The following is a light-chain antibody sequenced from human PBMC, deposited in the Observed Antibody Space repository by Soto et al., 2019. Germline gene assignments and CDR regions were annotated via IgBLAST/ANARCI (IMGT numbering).Light chain of an antibody. CDR1: SSDIGSYNY. Sequence: LTQPASVSGYPGQSIAISCTGTSSDIGSYNYVSWYQQHPGKAPKLIIHEVSNRPSGISDHFSGSKSGNTASLTISGLQADDEADYYCSSHTTYSTRIFGTGTKVTVL. V-gene: IGLV2-14*01. CDR2: EVS. CDR3: SSHTTYSTRI. J-gene: IGLJ1*01.